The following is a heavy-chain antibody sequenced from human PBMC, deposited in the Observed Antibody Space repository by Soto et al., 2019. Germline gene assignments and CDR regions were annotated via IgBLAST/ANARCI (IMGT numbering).Heavy chain of an antibody. Sequence: QVQLVESGGGVVQPGRSLRLSCAASGFTFSTYAMHWVRQAPGKGLEWVALISYDESNKYYADSVNGRFTISRENSKNTVYLQMNSLRVDDTAVYYWARDRWLLLGGDYWGQGALVTVSS. V-gene: IGHV3-30-3*01. CDR1: GFTFSTYA. J-gene: IGHJ4*02. CDR2: ISYDESNK. CDR3: ARDRWLLLGGDY. D-gene: IGHD2-21*01.